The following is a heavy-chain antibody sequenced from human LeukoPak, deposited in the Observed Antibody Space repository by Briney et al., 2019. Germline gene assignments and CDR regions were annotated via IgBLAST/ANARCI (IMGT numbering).Heavy chain of an antibody. J-gene: IGHJ3*02. V-gene: IGHV3-9*03. CDR2: ISWNSGSI. CDR1: GFSFGDYA. CDR3: AKGGIASARDAFDI. D-gene: IGHD6-13*01. Sequence: PGGSLRLSCAASGFSFGDYAMHWVRQAPGKGLEWASGISWNSGSIDYADSVKGRFTISRDNAKNSLYLQMNSLRAEDMALYYCAKGGIASARDAFDIWGQGTMVTVSS.